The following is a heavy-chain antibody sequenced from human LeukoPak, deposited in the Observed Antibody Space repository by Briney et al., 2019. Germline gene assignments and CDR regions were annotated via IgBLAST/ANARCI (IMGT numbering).Heavy chain of an antibody. Sequence: SETLSLTCAVYGGSFSGYSWSWIRQPPGKGLEWIGYIYHSGSTYDNPSLKSRVTMSIDRSKNQFSLNLSSVTAADTAVYYCARGSREAYYFDNWGQGTLVTVSS. D-gene: IGHD1-26*01. CDR1: GGSFSGYS. V-gene: IGHV4-34*01. CDR2: IYHSGST. CDR3: ARGSREAYYFDN. J-gene: IGHJ4*02.